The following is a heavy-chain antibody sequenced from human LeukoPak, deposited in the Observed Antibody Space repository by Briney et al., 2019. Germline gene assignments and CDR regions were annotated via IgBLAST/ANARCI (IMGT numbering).Heavy chain of an antibody. D-gene: IGHD3-22*01. CDR3: AKEPYPYDSSGYYDY. J-gene: IGHJ4*02. V-gene: IGHV3-33*06. Sequence: HTGGSLRLSCAASGFTFSSYGMHWVRQAPGKGLEWVAVIWYDGSNKYYADSVKGRFTTSRDNSKNTLYLQMNSLRAEDTAVYYCAKEPYPYDSSGYYDYWGQGTLVTVSS. CDR2: IWYDGSNK. CDR1: GFTFSSYG.